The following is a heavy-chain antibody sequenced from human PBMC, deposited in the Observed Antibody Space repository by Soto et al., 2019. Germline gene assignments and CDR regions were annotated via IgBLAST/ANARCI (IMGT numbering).Heavy chain of an antibody. V-gene: IGHV4-34*01. Sequence: LPETLSLTCAVYDGSFRGYYWSWIRQPPGKGLEWIGEIHHSGSPNYNPSLKSRVTISVDTSKNQFSLKMSSVTAADTAVYYCARKGISAAGDYYYYTDVWGKGTTVTVSS. CDR2: IHHSGSP. D-gene: IGHD6-13*01. CDR3: ARKGISAAGDYYYYTDV. J-gene: IGHJ6*03. CDR1: DGSFRGYY.